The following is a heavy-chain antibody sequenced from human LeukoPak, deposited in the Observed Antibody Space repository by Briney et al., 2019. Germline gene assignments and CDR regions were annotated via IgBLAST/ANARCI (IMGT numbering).Heavy chain of an antibody. J-gene: IGHJ4*02. CDR1: DDSISTNSYY. CDR2: LHFSGTP. V-gene: IGHV4-39*01. Sequence: AETLTLTCTVSDDSISTNSYYWSWIRQPPGKGLEWIGTLHFSGTPYYSPSLNSRISISVDTSKKQFSMKLRSVTATDTAVYYCTRGGDPYKVGNFWGQGTLVTVSS. CDR3: TRGGDPYKVGNF. D-gene: IGHD2-21*01.